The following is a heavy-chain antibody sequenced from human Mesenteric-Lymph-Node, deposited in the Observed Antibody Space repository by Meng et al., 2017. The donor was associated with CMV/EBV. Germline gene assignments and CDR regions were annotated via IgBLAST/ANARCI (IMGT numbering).Heavy chain of an antibody. CDR2: ISVNTIAI. CDR1: GFNFYNYE. Sequence: GGSLRLSCAASGFNFYNYEMNWVRQAPGKGLEWISSISVNTIAIYYADSVKGRFTISRDNAGNSLYLQMNRLRAEDTAVYYCARDISLVRGVMKSYYGMDVWGQGTTVTVSS. V-gene: IGHV3-48*03. D-gene: IGHD3-10*01. J-gene: IGHJ6*02. CDR3: ARDISLVRGVMKSYYGMDV.